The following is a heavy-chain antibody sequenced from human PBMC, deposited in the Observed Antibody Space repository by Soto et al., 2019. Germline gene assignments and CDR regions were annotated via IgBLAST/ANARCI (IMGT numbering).Heavy chain of an antibody. J-gene: IGHJ4*02. V-gene: IGHV4-30-4*01. CDR3: ASGRDYNYFDY. Sequence: PSETLSLTCTVSGGSISSGDYYWSWIRQPPGKGLEWIGYIYYSGSTYYNPSLKSRVTISVDTSKNQFSLKLSSVTAADTAVYYCASGRDYNYFDYWGQGTLVTVSS. D-gene: IGHD3-16*01. CDR2: IYYSGST. CDR1: GGSISSGDYY.